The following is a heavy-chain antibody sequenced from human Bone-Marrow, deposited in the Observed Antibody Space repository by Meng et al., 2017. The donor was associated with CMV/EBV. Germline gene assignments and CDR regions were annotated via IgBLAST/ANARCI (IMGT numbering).Heavy chain of an antibody. D-gene: IGHD2-2*01. CDR1: GFTFSSYW. V-gene: IGHV3-74*01. J-gene: IGHJ3*02. CDR3: AKGRVVPAAFDAFDI. CDR2: INSDGSST. Sequence: GESLKISCAASGFTFSSYWMHWVRQAPGKGLVWVSRINSDGSSTSYADSVKGRFTISRDNAKNTLYLQMNSLRAEDTAVYYCAKGRVVPAAFDAFDIWGQGTMVTVSS.